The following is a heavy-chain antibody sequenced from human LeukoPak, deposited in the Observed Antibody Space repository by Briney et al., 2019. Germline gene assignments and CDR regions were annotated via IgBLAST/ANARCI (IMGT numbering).Heavy chain of an antibody. CDR1: GYTFTDYY. Sequence: ASVTVSCKASGYTFTDYYIHWVRQAPGQGLEWMGWINPNSGGTKSAQKFQGRVTMTRDTSISTGYMELSRLRSDDTALYYCARARGQQLPNNVYYNYVMDVWGQGTTVAVSS. D-gene: IGHD6-13*01. CDR3: ARARGQQLPNNVYYNYVMDV. CDR2: INPNSGGT. V-gene: IGHV1-2*02. J-gene: IGHJ6*01.